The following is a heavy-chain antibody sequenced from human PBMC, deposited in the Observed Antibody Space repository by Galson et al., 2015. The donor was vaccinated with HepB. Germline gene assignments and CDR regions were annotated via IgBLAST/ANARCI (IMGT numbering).Heavy chain of an antibody. Sequence: SVMVSCKASGYTFTSNGISWVRQAPRQGLEWMGWISAYNGNTNYAQKLQARVTMITDTSTSTPYMVLRSLRSDDTAVYYCAGCPAYGSGSLNWFDAWGHGTLVTVSS. CDR1: GYTFTSNG. CDR3: AGCPAYGSGSLNWFDA. J-gene: IGHJ5*01. D-gene: IGHD3-10*01. V-gene: IGHV1-18*04. CDR2: ISAYNGNT.